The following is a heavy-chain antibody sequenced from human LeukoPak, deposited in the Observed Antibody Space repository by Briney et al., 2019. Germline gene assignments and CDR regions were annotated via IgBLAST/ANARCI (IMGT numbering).Heavy chain of an antibody. CDR2: ISGGGETT. D-gene: IGHD4-17*01. J-gene: IGHJ4*02. CDR3: ARDYADYVGYFFFDY. V-gene: IGHV3-23*01. Sequence: PGGPLRLSCAASGFTFNNYAMSWVRQAPGKGLEWVSSISGGGETTYYADSAKGRFTISRDNDQNTLYLEMNRLRAEDTAVYYCARDYADYVGYFFFDYWGQGTLVTVSS. CDR1: GFTFNNYA.